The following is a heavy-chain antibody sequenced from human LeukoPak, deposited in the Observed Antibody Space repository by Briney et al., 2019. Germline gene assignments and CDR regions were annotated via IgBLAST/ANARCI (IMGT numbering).Heavy chain of an antibody. J-gene: IGHJ4*02. CDR2: IKSEGNGATI. V-gene: IGHV3-15*01. CDR3: TADVPWMEKQIDY. CDR1: GFTFRFAW. D-gene: IGHD1/OR15-1a*01. Sequence: PGGSLRLSCSASGFTFRFAWMTWIRQAPGKGPEWVGLIKSEGNGATIPYASPVRGRFTISRDDSQGTLYLQMNSLKTEDTAMYYCTADVPWMEKQIDYWGQGALVTVSS.